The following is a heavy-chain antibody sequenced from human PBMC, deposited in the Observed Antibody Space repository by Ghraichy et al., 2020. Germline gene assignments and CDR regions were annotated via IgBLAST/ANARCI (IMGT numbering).Heavy chain of an antibody. CDR2: INHSGST. CDR1: GGSFSGYY. Sequence: SETLSLTCAVYGGSFSGYYWSWIRQPPGKGLEWIGEINHSGSTNYNPSLTSRVTISVDTSKNQFSLKLSSVTAADTAVYYCARAPHIAVPKSEYFQHWGQGTLVTVSS. D-gene: IGHD6-19*01. CDR3: ARAPHIAVPKSEYFQH. V-gene: IGHV4-34*01. J-gene: IGHJ1*01.